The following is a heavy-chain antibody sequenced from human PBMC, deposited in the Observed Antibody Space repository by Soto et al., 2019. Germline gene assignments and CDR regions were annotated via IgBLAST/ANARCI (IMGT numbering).Heavy chain of an antibody. J-gene: IGHJ6*03. V-gene: IGHV3-13*01. D-gene: IGHD3-10*01. Sequence: GGSLRLSCAASGFTFSSYDMHWVRQATGKGLEWVSAIGTAGDTYYPGSVKGRFTISRENAKNSLYLQMNSLRAGDTAVYYCARGQIYYCSGSQYPNPGHLIRGHYYYYYMDVWGKGTTVTVSS. CDR1: GFTFSSYD. CDR2: IGTAGDT. CDR3: ARGQIYYCSGSQYPNPGHLIRGHYYYYYMDV.